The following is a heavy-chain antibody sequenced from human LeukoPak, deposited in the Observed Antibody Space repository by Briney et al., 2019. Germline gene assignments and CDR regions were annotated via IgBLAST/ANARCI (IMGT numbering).Heavy chain of an antibody. CDR2: ICPDGTVT. CDR3: VRDFRSADY. J-gene: IGHJ4*02. V-gene: IGHV3-74*01. Sequence: GGSLRLSCAASGFTFSTYCMHWVRQAPGKGPMWVSRICPDGTVTNYADSVKARSIISRDNARNTVYLQMNSLRVEDTAVYYCVRDFRSADYWGQGTLVTVPS. CDR1: GFTFSTYC.